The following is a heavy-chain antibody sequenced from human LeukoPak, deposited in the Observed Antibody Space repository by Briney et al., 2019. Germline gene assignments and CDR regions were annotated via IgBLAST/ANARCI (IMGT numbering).Heavy chain of an antibody. CDR2: IYYSGST. Sequence: SETLSLTCTVSGGSISSYYWSWIRQPPGKGLEWIGYIYYSGSTNYNPSLKSRVTISVDTSKNQFSLKLSSVTAADTAVYYCARGVAARPNRSYYYYYMDVWGKGTTVTVSS. D-gene: IGHD6-6*01. V-gene: IGHV4-59*01. CDR1: GGSISSYY. J-gene: IGHJ6*03. CDR3: ARGVAARPNRSYYYYYMDV.